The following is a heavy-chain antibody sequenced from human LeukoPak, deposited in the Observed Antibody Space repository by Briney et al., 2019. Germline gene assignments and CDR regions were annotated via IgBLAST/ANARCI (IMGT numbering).Heavy chain of an antibody. CDR1: GFTFSSYG. D-gene: IGHD5-18*01. CDR2: IWYDGSNK. J-gene: IGHJ2*01. V-gene: IGHV3-33*01. CDR3: ARDACGHIYGRIYWYFDL. Sequence: GGSLRLSCAASGFTFSSYGMHWVRQAPGKGLEWVAVIWYDGSNKYYADSVKGRFTISRDNSKNTLYLEMNSLRAEDTAVYYCARDACGHIYGRIYWYFDLWGRGTLVSVSS.